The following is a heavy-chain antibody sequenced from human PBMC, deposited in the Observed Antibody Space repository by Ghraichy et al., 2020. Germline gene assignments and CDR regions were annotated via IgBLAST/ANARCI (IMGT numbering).Heavy chain of an antibody. J-gene: IGHJ6*02. D-gene: IGHD4-23*01. Sequence: GGSLRLSCVGSGFTLSTYSMNWVRQAPGKGLEWVSYITSSSRTKSYADSVKGRFTISRDNAQNSLYLQMNNLRDEDTAIYYCARGSRVVRFYYYDGMDVWGQGTTFTVSS. V-gene: IGHV3-48*02. CDR3: ARGSRVVRFYYYDGMDV. CDR1: GFTLSTYS. CDR2: ITSSSRTK.